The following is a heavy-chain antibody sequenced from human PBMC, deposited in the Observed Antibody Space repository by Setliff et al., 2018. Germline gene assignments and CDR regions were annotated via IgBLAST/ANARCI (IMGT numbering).Heavy chain of an antibody. CDR1: GFAFSAYS. J-gene: IGHJ5*02. CDR3: ARDAAYFDILTGTNYLDP. D-gene: IGHD3-9*01. V-gene: IGHV3-30*02. Sequence: PGGSLRLSCAASGFAFSAYSMHWVRQAPGKGLEWVAFIQYDGSDKYYADSVKGRFTISRDNSKNTLYLQMNSLRPEDTGVYYCARDAAYFDILTGTNYLDPWGQGTLVTVSS. CDR2: IQYDGSDK.